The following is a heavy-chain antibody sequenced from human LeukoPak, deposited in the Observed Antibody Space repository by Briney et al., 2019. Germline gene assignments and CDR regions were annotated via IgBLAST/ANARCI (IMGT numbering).Heavy chain of an antibody. CDR3: ARAALQMGNEAFDI. Sequence: GGSLRLSCAASGFTFSSYAMHWVRQAPGKGLEWVAVISYDGSNKYYADSVKGRFTISRDNSKNTLYLQMNSLRAEDTAVYYCARAALQMGNEAFDIWGQGTTVTVSS. CDR2: ISYDGSNK. J-gene: IGHJ3*02. D-gene: IGHD5-24*01. CDR1: GFTFSSYA. V-gene: IGHV3-30-3*01.